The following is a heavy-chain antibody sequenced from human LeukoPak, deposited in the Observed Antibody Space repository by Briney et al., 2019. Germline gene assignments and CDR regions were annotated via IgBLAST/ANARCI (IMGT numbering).Heavy chain of an antibody. J-gene: IGHJ6*03. CDR3: ARERRITIFGVVNHYYYYYMDV. D-gene: IGHD3-3*01. V-gene: IGHV4-34*01. Sequence: SETLSLTCAVYGGSFSGYYWSWIRQPPGKGLEWIGGINHSGSTNYNPSLKSRVTISVDASKNQFSLKLSSVTAADTAVYYCARERRITIFGVVNHYYYYYMDVWGKGTTVTVSS. CDR1: GGSFSGYY. CDR2: INHSGST.